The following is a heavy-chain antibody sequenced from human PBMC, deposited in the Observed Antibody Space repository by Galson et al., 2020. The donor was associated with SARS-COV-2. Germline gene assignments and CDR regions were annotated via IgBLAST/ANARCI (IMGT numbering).Heavy chain of an antibody. V-gene: IGHV3-74*01. CDR3: AKRAARDYYYYYMDV. Sequence: ALHGESLKISCAASGFTFSSYWMHWVRQAPGKGLVWVSRIYSEGSSTSYADSVKGRFTISRDNSKNTLYLQMNSLRAEDTAVYYCAKRAARDYYYYYMDVWGKGTTVTVSS. J-gene: IGHJ6*03. D-gene: IGHD6-6*01. CDR1: GFTFSSYW. CDR2: IYSEGSST.